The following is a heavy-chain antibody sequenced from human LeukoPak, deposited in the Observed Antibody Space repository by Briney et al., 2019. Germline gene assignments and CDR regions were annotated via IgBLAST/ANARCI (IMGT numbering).Heavy chain of an antibody. CDR2: FDPEDGET. V-gene: IGHV1-24*01. CDR3: AMYVVRGYYDRIYGMDV. J-gene: IGHJ6*02. D-gene: IGHD3-22*01. Sequence: ASVKVSCKVSGYTLTELSMHWVRQAPGKGLEWMGGFDPEDGETIYAQKFQGRVTMTEDTSTDTAYMELSSLRSEDTAVYYCAMYVVRGYYDRIYGMDVWGQGTMVTVSS. CDR1: GYTLTELS.